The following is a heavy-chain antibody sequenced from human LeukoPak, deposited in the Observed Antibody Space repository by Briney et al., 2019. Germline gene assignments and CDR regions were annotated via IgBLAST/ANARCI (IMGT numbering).Heavy chain of an antibody. CDR2: IYTDGST. D-gene: IGHD6-19*01. J-gene: IGHJ4*02. V-gene: IGHV3-66*01. CDR1: GFTVSTNY. CDR3: ARLTVSGQLDY. Sequence: GGSLRVSCAASGFTVSTNYMIWVRQAPGKGLEWVSVIYTDGSTYYADSVKGRFIISRDISKNTLHLQMNSLRVEDTAVHYCARLTVSGQLDYWGQGTLVTVSS.